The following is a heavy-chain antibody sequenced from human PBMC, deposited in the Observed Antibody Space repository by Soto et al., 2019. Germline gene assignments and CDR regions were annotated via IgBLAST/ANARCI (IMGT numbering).Heavy chain of an antibody. V-gene: IGHV1-18*01. Sequence: QVQLVQSGAEVKKPGASVKVSCKASGYTFTSHGISWVRQAPGQGLEWRGWISAYNGNTNYAQKLQGRVTMTTDTSTSTAYMELRSLRSDDTAVYYCARAGCSGDCYSSDYYDYYMDVWGKGTTVTFSS. CDR3: ARAGCSGDCYSSDYYDYYMDV. CDR1: GYTFTSHG. J-gene: IGHJ6*03. CDR2: ISAYNGNT. D-gene: IGHD2-21*01.